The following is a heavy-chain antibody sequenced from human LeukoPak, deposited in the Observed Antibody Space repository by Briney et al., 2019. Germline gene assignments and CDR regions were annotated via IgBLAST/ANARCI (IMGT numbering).Heavy chain of an antibody. Sequence: ASVKVSCKASGGTFSSYAISWVRQAPGQGLEWMGGIIPIFGTANYAQKFQGRVTITTDESTSTAYMELSSLRSEDTAVYYCARGAYSSSALRAFDYWGQGTLVTVSS. V-gene: IGHV1-69*05. D-gene: IGHD2-2*01. CDR1: GGTFSSYA. J-gene: IGHJ4*02. CDR3: ARGAYSSSALRAFDY. CDR2: IIPIFGTA.